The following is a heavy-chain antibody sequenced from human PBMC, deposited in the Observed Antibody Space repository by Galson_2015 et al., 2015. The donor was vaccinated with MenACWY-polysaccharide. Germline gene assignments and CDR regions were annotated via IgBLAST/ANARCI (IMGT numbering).Heavy chain of an antibody. CDR3: ARGGKYYYDSSGYLNWFDP. D-gene: IGHD3-22*01. CDR2: MNPNSGNT. Sequence: SVKVSCKASGYTFTSSDINWVRQTTGHGLEWMGWMNPNSGNTGYAQKFQGRVTMTRNTSISIAYMDLSSLRSEDTAVYYCARGGKYYYDSSGYLNWFDPWGQGTLVTVSS. J-gene: IGHJ5*02. V-gene: IGHV1-8*01. CDR1: GYTFTSSD.